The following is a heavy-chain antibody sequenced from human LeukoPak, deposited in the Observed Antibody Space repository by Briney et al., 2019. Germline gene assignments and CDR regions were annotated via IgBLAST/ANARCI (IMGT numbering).Heavy chain of an antibody. CDR3: AKGDLYYYYYMDV. D-gene: IGHD2-21*02. J-gene: IGHJ6*03. CDR2: IYSGGST. CDR1: GFTLSSYA. V-gene: IGHV3-23*03. Sequence: GGSLRLSCAASGFTLSSYAMSWVRQAPGKGLEWVSVIYSGGSTYYADPVKGRFTISRDNAKNSLYLQMNSLRAEDTALYYCAKGDLYYYYYMDVWGKGATVTISS.